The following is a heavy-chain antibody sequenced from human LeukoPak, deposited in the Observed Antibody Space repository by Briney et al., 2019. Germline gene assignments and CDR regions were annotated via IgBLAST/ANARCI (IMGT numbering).Heavy chain of an antibody. CDR2: ISSSGSTI. J-gene: IGHJ4*02. CDR1: GFTFSDYY. Sequence: AGGSLRLSCAASGFTFSDYYMSWIRQAPGKGLEWVSYISSSGSTIYYADSVKGRFTISRDNAKNSLYLQMNSLRAEDTAVYYCARDRGYYYDSSGYYAGAWGNDYWGQGTLVTVSS. D-gene: IGHD3-22*01. CDR3: ARDRGYYYDSSGYYAGAWGNDY. V-gene: IGHV3-11*01.